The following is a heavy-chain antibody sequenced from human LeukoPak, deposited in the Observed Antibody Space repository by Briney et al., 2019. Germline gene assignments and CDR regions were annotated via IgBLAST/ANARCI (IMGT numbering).Heavy chain of an antibody. V-gene: IGHV1-18*01. D-gene: IGHD6-6*01. J-gene: IGHJ4*02. CDR2: ISAYNGDT. CDR3: ARDLRSSSVYYFDY. Sequence: ASVNVSRKTSGYTFSSYGISWVRQAPGQGLEWMGWISAYNGDTNSAPKLQGRVTMTKDTSTSTAYMELRSLRSDDTAVYYCARDLRSSSVYYFDYWGQGTLITVSS. CDR1: GYTFSSYG.